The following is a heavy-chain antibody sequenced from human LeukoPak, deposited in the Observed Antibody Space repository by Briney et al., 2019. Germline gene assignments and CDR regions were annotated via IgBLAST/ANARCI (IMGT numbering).Heavy chain of an antibody. J-gene: IGHJ4*02. CDR1: GYTFIAYH. CDR2: INPNSGGT. V-gene: IGHV1-2*02. CDR3: ARGGGYCSGGSCYPPEDY. Sequence: ASVKVSCKASGYTFIAYHLHWVRQAPGQGLEWIGWINPNSGGTNYAQKFQGRVTMTRDTPITTAYMELSSLTSDDTAVYYCARGGGYCSGGSCYPPEDYWGQGTLVTVSS. D-gene: IGHD2-15*01.